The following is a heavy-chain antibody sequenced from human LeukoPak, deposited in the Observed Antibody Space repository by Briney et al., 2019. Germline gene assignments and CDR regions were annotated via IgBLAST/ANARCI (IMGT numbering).Heavy chain of an antibody. D-gene: IGHD3-22*01. J-gene: IGHJ4*02. Sequence: KSGGSLRLSCAASGFTFSSYAMSWVRQAPGKGLEWVSAISGSGGSTYYADSVKGRFTISRDNAKNSLYLQMNSLRAEDTAVYYCASFGRGYTDYWGQGTLVTVSS. CDR2: ISGSGGST. CDR3: ASFGRGYTDY. CDR1: GFTFSSYA. V-gene: IGHV3-23*01.